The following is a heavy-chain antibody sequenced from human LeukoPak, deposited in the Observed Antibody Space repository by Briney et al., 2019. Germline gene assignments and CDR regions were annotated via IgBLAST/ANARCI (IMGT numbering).Heavy chain of an antibody. CDR3: ARDCEHLSSGWAGCFDY. Sequence: ASVKVSCKASGYTFTGYYIHWVRQAPGQGLEWMGRINPNSGGTNYAQKLQGRVTMTRDTSISTAYMELSRLRSDDTVVYYCARDCEHLSSGWAGCFDYWGQGTLVTVSS. J-gene: IGHJ4*02. CDR1: GYTFTGYY. D-gene: IGHD6-19*01. CDR2: INPNSGGT. V-gene: IGHV1-2*05.